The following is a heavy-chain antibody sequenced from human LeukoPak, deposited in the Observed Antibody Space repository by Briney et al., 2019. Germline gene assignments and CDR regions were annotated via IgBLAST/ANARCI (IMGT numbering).Heavy chain of an antibody. D-gene: IGHD1-14*01. Sequence: GGSLRLSCAASGLTFNSYGMSWVRQAPGKGLEWVSGISGSGGSTYYADSVKGRFTISRDNSKNTLYLQMNSLRVEDTAVYYCANGHSAHGTGFDCWGQGTLVAVSS. V-gene: IGHV3-23*01. CDR2: ISGSGGST. J-gene: IGHJ4*02. CDR3: ANGHSAHGTGFDC. CDR1: GLTFNSYG.